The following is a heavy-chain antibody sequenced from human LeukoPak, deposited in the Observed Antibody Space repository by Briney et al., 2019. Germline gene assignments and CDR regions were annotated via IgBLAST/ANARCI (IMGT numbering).Heavy chain of an antibody. CDR3: ARGRGGDYVPSRFDY. CDR2: ISGSGGNT. CDR1: GFAFSGFA. D-gene: IGHD4-17*01. V-gene: IGHV3-23*01. J-gene: IGHJ4*02. Sequence: GGSLRLSCSASGFAFSGFAMGWVPQAPGKGLEWVSSISGSGGNTYYADSVEGRFTVSRDNSKNTLYLQMNSLRAEDTALYYCARGRGGDYVPSRFDYWGQGTLVTVSS.